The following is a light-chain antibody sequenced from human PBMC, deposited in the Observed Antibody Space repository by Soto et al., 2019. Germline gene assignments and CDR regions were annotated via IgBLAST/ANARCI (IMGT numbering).Light chain of an antibody. CDR3: GSYTSSSTLV. CDR1: SSDVGGYNY. Sequence: QSLLTQPASVSGSPGQSITISCTGTSSDVGGYNYVSWYQQHPGKAPKLMIYEVSNRPSGVSNRFSGSKSGNTASLTISGLQAEDEADYYCGSYTSSSTLVFGGGTKLTVL. CDR2: EVS. V-gene: IGLV2-14*01. J-gene: IGLJ2*01.